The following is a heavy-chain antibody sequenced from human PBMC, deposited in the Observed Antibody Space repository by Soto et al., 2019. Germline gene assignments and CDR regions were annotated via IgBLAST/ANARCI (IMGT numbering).Heavy chain of an antibody. D-gene: IGHD3-10*01. CDR1: GFTFSSYS. CDR2: ISSSSSYI. J-gene: IGHJ4*02. CDR3: ARKRSGSLDY. V-gene: IGHV3-21*01. Sequence: GGSLRLSCAASGFTFSSYSMNWVRQAPGKGLEWISSISSSSSYIYYADSVKGRFTISRDNAKNSLYLQMNSLRAEDTAVYYCARKRSGSLDYWGQGTLVTVSS.